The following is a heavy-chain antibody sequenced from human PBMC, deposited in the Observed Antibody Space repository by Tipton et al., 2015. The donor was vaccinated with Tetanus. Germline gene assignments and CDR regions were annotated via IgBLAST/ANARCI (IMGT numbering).Heavy chain of an antibody. CDR2: ISGSGSTT. CDR1: GISFNKYG. J-gene: IGHJ4*02. Sequence: CAGSGISFNKYGMSWVRQTPGKGLEWVSGISGSGSTTYYRDSVKGRFTISRDNAKNMLYLQMNSLRAEDTAVYYCARDQARGARGWNYFDCWGQGTLVTVSS. V-gene: IGHV3-23*01. D-gene: IGHD1-26*01. CDR3: ARDQARGARGWNYFDC.